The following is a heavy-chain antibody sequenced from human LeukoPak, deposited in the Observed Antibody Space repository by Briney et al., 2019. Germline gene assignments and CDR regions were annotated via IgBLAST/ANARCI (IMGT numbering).Heavy chain of an antibody. D-gene: IGHD6-13*01. CDR2: IYYSGST. Sequence: SETLSLTCTVSGGSISSYYWSWIRQPPGKGLEWIGYIYYSGSTNYNPSLKSRVTISVDTSKNQFSLKLSSVTAADTAVYYCARHGGWGIAAAYFDYWGQGTLVTVSS. CDR1: GGSISSYY. V-gene: IGHV4-59*08. CDR3: ARHGGWGIAAAYFDY. J-gene: IGHJ4*02.